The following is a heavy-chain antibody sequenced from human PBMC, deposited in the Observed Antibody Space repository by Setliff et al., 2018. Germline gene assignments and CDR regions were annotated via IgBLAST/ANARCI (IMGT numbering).Heavy chain of an antibody. D-gene: IGHD6-19*01. V-gene: IGHV3-30*03. Sequence: GESLRLSCAASGFTFSSFWMSWVRQAPGRGLEWVTFISYDGFKIYYAESVKGRFTISRDISTNTLFLEIDSLRSEDTGLYYCAREGSIGWSQYFHHWGQGTPVTVSS. J-gene: IGHJ1*01. CDR2: ISYDGFKI. CDR3: AREGSIGWSQYFHH. CDR1: GFTFSSFW.